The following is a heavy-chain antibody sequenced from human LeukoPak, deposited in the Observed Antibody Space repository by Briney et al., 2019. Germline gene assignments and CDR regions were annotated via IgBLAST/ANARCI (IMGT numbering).Heavy chain of an antibody. CDR2: IKQDGSEK. J-gene: IGHJ4*02. CDR1: GFTFSSYW. D-gene: IGHD3-3*01. V-gene: IGHV3-7*01. Sequence: PGGSLRLSCAASGFTFSSYWMSWVRQAPGKGLEWVANIKQDGSEKYYVDSVKGRFTISRDNAKNSLYLQMNSLRAEDTAVYYCARPPYDFWSGYYSYWGQGTLVTVCS. CDR3: ARPPYDFWSGYYSY.